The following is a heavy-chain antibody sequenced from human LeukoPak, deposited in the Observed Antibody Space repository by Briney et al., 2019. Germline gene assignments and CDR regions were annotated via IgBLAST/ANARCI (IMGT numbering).Heavy chain of an antibody. D-gene: IGHD5-24*01. CDR2: ISAYNVNT. V-gene: IGHV1-18*01. CDR1: GYRFTSYG. J-gene: IGHJ4*02. Sequence: ASVKVSCKASGYRFTSYGISWVRQAPGQGLEWMGWISAYNVNTNNAQKLQGRVTMTTDTSTSTAYMELRSVRPADTAVYYCARDRDGYNGGDYWGQGTLVTVSS. CDR3: ARDRDGYNGGDY.